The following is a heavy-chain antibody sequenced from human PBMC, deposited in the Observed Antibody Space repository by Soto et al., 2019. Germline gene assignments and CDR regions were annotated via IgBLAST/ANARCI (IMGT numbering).Heavy chain of an antibody. CDR1: GFTFSSGW. CDR2: IKQDGREK. D-gene: IGHD3-10*01. Sequence: GGTLRLSCAASGFTFSSGWMSWGRQAPGKGLEWVANIKQDGREKYYVDSVKGRFTISRDNAKNSLYLQMNSLSAEDTAVYYCARDLSFTMAIIWFDPWGQGTLVTVSS. V-gene: IGHV3-7*01. CDR3: ARDLSFTMAIIWFDP. J-gene: IGHJ5*02.